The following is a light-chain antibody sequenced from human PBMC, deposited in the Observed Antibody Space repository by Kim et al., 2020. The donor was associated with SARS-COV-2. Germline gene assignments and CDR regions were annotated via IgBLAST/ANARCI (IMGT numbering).Light chain of an antibody. CDR2: DVR. J-gene: IGLJ1*01. Sequence: TVTRSGTSIVVDGYNYGSWCQQHPGEAPKHMIYDVRSRPSGVSNGFAGSKSGNAAALTIYGLQAEDGADYYCGSYTSRSTHVCGTETKVTVL. V-gene: IGLV2-14*03. CDR1: SIVVDGYNY. CDR3: GSYTSRSTHV.